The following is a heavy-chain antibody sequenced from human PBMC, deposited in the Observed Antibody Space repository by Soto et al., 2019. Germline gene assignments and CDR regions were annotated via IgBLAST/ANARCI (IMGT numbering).Heavy chain of an antibody. D-gene: IGHD2-2*01. Sequence: QLQLQESGPGLVKPSETLSLTCTVSGGSISSSSYYWGWIRQPPGKGLEWIGSIYYSGSTYYNPSLKSRVTISVDTSKNQFSLKLSSVTAADTAVYYCASPLGLGYCSSTSCPPTYYYGMDVWGQGTTVTVSS. V-gene: IGHV4-39*01. CDR2: IYYSGST. CDR3: ASPLGLGYCSSTSCPPTYYYGMDV. CDR1: GGSISSSSYY. J-gene: IGHJ6*02.